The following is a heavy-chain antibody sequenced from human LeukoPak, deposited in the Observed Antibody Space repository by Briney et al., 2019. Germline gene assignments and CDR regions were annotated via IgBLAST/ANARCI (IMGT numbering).Heavy chain of an antibody. CDR1: GGSFSGYY. J-gene: IGHJ4*02. D-gene: IGHD5-18*01. V-gene: IGHV4-59*01. Sequence: SETLSLTCAVSGGSFSGYYWTWIRQPPGKGLEWIGYIYYSGSTNYNPSLKSRVTISVDTSKNQFSLKLSSVTAADTAVYYCARAVDTAMAYDYWGQGTLVTVSS. CDR3: ARAVDTAMAYDY. CDR2: IYYSGST.